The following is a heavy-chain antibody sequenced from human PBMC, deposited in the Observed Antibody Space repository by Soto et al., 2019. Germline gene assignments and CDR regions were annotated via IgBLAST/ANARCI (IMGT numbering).Heavy chain of an antibody. CDR3: ARGRPRVEYSSGWYLGY. Sequence: QVQLQQWGAGLLKPSETLSLTCAVYGGSFSGYYWSWIRQPPGKGLEWIGEINHSGSTNYNPSLKSRVTISVDTSKNQFSLKLSSVTAADTAVYYCARGRPRVEYSSGWYLGYWGQGTLVTVSS. V-gene: IGHV4-34*01. J-gene: IGHJ4*02. D-gene: IGHD6-19*01. CDR2: INHSGST. CDR1: GGSFSGYY.